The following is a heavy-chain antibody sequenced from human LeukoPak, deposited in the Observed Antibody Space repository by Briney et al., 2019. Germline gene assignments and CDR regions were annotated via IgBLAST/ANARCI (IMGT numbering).Heavy chain of an antibody. CDR1: GFTLSSYW. Sequence: GGSLRLSCVGSGFTLSSYWMSWVRQAPGQGLEWVANIKQDGSGKHYVDSVKGRFTISRDNAKNSVYVEMDDQRGEHTGVYYWAGGDAFDIWGQGTLVTVSS. J-gene: IGHJ3*02. CDR3: AGGDAFDI. V-gene: IGHV3-7*04. CDR2: IKQDGSGK.